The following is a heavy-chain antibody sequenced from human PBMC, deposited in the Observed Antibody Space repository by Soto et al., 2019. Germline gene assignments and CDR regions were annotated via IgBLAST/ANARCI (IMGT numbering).Heavy chain of an antibody. J-gene: IGHJ3*02. CDR2: FDPEDGET. Sequence: ASVKVSCKVSGYTLTELSMHWVRQAPGKGLEWMGGFDPEDGETIYAQKFQGRVTMTEDTSTDTAYMELSSLRSEDTAVYYCASRPGYSSGWYSNAFDIWGQGTMVTGSS. CDR1: GYTLTELS. V-gene: IGHV1-24*01. D-gene: IGHD6-19*01. CDR3: ASRPGYSSGWYSNAFDI.